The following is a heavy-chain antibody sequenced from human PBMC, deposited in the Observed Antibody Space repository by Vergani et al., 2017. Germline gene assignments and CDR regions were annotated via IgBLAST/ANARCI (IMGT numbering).Heavy chain of an antibody. D-gene: IGHD6-13*01. CDR1: RFSVSSHY. Sequence: LVESGGGLVQPGGSLRLSCAASRFSVSSHYMTWVRQAPGKGLEWVGFVRNKEDGGTPEHAASVKGRFTISRDDSKAIAYLQMNSLKTEDTAVYYCTTGFPGSSWSTYWGQGTLVTVSS. V-gene: IGHV3-71*03. CDR3: TTGFPGSSWSTY. J-gene: IGHJ4*01. CDR2: VRNKEDGGTP.